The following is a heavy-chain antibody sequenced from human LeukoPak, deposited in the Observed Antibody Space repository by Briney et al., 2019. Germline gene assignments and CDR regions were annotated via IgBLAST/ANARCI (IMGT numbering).Heavy chain of an antibody. CDR2: IYYSGST. CDR3: ARESIYYYYYMDV. D-gene: IGHD3-10*01. CDR1: GGSISSSSYY. Sequence: PSETLSLTCTVSGGSISSSSYYWGWIRQPPGKGLEWIGSIYYSGSTYYNPSLKSRVTISVDTSKNQFSLKLSSVTAADTAVYYCARESIYYYYYMDVWGKGTTVTVSS. J-gene: IGHJ6*03. V-gene: IGHV4-39*07.